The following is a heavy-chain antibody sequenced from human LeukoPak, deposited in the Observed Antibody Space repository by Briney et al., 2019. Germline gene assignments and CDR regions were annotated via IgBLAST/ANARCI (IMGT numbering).Heavy chain of an antibody. Sequence: ASVKVSCKASGYTFTSYAMHWVRQTPGQRLEWMGWINAGNGNTKYSQKFQGRVTITRDTSASTAYMELSSLRSEDTAVYYCARVGAAAGPYYFDYWGQGTLVTVSS. CDR3: ARVGAAAGPYYFDY. V-gene: IGHV1-3*01. J-gene: IGHJ4*02. D-gene: IGHD6-13*01. CDR2: INAGNGNT. CDR1: GYTFTSYA.